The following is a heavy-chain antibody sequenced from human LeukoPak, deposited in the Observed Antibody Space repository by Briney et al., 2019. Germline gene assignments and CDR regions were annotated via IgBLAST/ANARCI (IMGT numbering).Heavy chain of an antibody. CDR3: ARGPTPPLGYSSSWYRMLFAY. CDR2: ISSNGGST. J-gene: IGHJ4*02. CDR1: GFTFSSYA. Sequence: GGSLRLSCAASGFTFSSYAMHWVRQAPGKGLEYVSAISSNGGSTYYANSVKGRFTISRDNSKNTLYLQMGSLRAEDMAVYYCARGPTPPLGYSSSWYRMLFAYWGQGTLVTVSS. V-gene: IGHV3-64*01. D-gene: IGHD6-13*01.